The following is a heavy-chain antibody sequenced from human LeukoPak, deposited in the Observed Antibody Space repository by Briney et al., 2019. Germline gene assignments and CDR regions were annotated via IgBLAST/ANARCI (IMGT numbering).Heavy chain of an antibody. CDR3: ARDPSGVDY. J-gene: IGHJ4*02. Sequence: LKWIGSIYHSGSTYYNPSLKSRVTISVDTSKNQFSLKLSSVTAADTAVYYCARDPSGVDYWGQGTLVTVSS. D-gene: IGHD2-15*01. CDR2: IYHSGST. V-gene: IGHV4-38-2*02.